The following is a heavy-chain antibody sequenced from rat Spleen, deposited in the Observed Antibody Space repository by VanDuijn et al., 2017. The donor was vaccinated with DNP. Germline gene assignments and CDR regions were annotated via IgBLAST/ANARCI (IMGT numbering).Heavy chain of an antibody. V-gene: IGHV5-46*01. CDR3: TRATGFDY. Sequence: EVQLVESGGGLVQPGRSMKLSCAASGFTFSDFPMAWVRQAPTKGLEWVATINTGGFSTYYRDSVKGRFSISRDNAEGTLYLQVHSLKSDDTATYYCTRATGFDYWGQGVMVAVSS. CDR1: GFTFSDFP. J-gene: IGHJ2*01. D-gene: IGHD4-2*01. CDR2: INTGGFST.